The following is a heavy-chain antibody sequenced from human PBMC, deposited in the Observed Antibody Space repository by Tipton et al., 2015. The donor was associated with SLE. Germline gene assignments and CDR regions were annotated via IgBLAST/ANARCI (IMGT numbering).Heavy chain of an antibody. V-gene: IGHV4-39*07. CDR3: ARDGARSDYVRWFDP. D-gene: IGHD4-17*01. CDR1: GGSISSGGYY. Sequence: TLSLTCTVSGGSISSGGYYWSWIRQPPGKGLEWIGEINHSGSTYYNPSPKSRVTISVDTSKNQFSLKLSSVTAADTAVYYCARDGARSDYVRWFDPWGQGTLVTVSS. J-gene: IGHJ5*02. CDR2: INHSGST.